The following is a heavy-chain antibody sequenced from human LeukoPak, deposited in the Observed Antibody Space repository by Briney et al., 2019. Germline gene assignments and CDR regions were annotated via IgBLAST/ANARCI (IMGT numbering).Heavy chain of an antibody. CDR2: ISSDGSNT. J-gene: IGHJ4*02. V-gene: IGHV3-74*01. CDR1: GFTFNKYY. CDR3: IRVPY. Sequence: GGSLRLSCAVSGFTFNKYYMHWVRHAPGKGLVWVSRISSDGSNTNYADSVKGRFTISRDNAKNTLYLQMNSLRAEDTAVYYCIRVPYWGQGALVTVSS.